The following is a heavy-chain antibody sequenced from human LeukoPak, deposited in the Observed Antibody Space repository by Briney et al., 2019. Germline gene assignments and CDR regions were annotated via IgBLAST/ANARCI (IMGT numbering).Heavy chain of an antibody. J-gene: IGHJ5*01. Sequence: GASVKVSCKASENTLSRYYMNWVRQAHGQGLEWMGIINPTGGGASYAQKFQGRVTMTIDTSTSTFYLELSSLTSQDTAVYYCARDGHGTSTWGWFDPWGQGTLVTVSS. CDR3: ARDGHGTSTWGWFDP. D-gene: IGHD7-27*01. CDR2: INPTGGGA. CDR1: ENTLSRYY. V-gene: IGHV1-46*01.